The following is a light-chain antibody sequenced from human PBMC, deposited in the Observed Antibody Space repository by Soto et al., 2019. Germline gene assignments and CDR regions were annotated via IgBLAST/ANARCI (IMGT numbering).Light chain of an antibody. CDR2: EVS. CDR1: SSDVGGYNF. Sequence: QSALTQPASVSGSPGQSITISCTGTSSDVGGYNFVSWYQQHPGKAPQLIIYEVSNRPSGVSSRFSGSKSGNTASLTISGLQAEDEADYYCSSYTTSGKVFGTGTKVTVL. CDR3: SSYTTSGKV. V-gene: IGLV2-14*01. J-gene: IGLJ1*01.